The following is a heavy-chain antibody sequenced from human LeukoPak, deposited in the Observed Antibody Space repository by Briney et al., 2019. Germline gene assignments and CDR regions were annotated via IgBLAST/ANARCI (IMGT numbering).Heavy chain of an antibody. CDR1: GFTFSSYS. J-gene: IGHJ4*02. Sequence: GGSLRLSCVASGFTFSSYSMNWVRQAPGKGLEWVSYISASSGTIYYADSVKGRFTISRDNAKNSLYLQMNSLRADDTAVYYCARAVYRSGGYYFDYWGQGTLVIVSS. CDR2: ISASSGTI. V-gene: IGHV3-48*01. CDR3: ARAVYRSGGYYFDY. D-gene: IGHD6-19*01.